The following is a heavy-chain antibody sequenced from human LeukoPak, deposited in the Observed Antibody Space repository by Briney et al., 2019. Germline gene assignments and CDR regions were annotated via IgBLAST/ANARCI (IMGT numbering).Heavy chain of an antibody. CDR2: ISSSSSYI. CDR3: ARDHYGDYYFDY. V-gene: IGHV3-21*01. J-gene: IGHJ4*02. CDR1: GFTFSSYA. D-gene: IGHD4-17*01. Sequence: AGGSLRLSCAASGFTFSSYAMSWVRQAPGKGLEWVSSISSSSSYIYYADSVRGRFTISRDNAKNSLYLQMNSLRAEDTAVYYCARDHYGDYYFDYWGQGTLVTVSS.